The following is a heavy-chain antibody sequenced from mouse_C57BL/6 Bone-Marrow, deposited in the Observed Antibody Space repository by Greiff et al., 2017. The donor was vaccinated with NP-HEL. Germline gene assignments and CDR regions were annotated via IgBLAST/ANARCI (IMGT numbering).Heavy chain of an antibody. CDR2: IYPGDGDT. CDR3: ARGGDGYYFDY. CDR1: GYAFSSSW. Sequence: QAQLQQSGPELVKPGASVKISCKASGYAFSSSWMNWVKQRPGKGLEWIGRIYPGDGDTNYNGKFKGKATLTADKSSSTAYMQLSSLTSEDSAVYFCARGGDGYYFDYWGQGTTLTVSS. J-gene: IGHJ2*01. D-gene: IGHD2-3*01. V-gene: IGHV1-82*01.